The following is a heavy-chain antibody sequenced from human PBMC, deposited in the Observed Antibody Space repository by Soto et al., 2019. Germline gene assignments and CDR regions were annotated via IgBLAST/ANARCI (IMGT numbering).Heavy chain of an antibody. D-gene: IGHD5-18*01. CDR1: GYTFSRYG. CDR3: ARKLPHTAMADSYYGMDV. J-gene: IGHJ6*02. CDR2: TSANNDDT. V-gene: IGHV1-18*04. Sequence: ASVKVSCKASGYTFSRYGISWVRQAPGQGLEWMAWTSANNDDTNYAEKLQGRVALTTDVSTGTAYMELSSLRSEDTAVYYCARKLPHTAMADSYYGMDVWGPGTTVTVSS.